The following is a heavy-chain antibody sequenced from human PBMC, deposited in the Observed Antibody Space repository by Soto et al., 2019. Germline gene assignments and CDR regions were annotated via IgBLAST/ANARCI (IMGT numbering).Heavy chain of an antibody. J-gene: IGHJ4*02. CDR3: ARVPPPNYYDSSGYSDY. Sequence: GGSLRLSCAASGFTFSDYYMSWIRQAPGKGLEWVSYISSSSSYTNYADSVKGRFTISRDNAKNSLYLQMNSLRAEDTAVYYCARVPPPNYYDSSGYSDYWGQGTLVTV. CDR2: ISSSSSYT. CDR1: GFTFSDYY. D-gene: IGHD3-22*01. V-gene: IGHV3-11*06.